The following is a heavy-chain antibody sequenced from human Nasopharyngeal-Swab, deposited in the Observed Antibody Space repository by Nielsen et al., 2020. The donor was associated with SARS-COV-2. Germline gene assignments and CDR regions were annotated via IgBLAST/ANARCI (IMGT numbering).Heavy chain of an antibody. V-gene: IGHV3-30*04. J-gene: IGHJ4*02. CDR3: ARDGPYSSGLFDY. D-gene: IGHD6-19*01. CDR2: ISYDGSNK. CDR1: GFTFSSYA. Sequence: GESLKISCAASGFTFSSYAMHWVRQAPGKGLEWVAVISYDGSNKYYADSVKGRFTISRDNSKNTLYLQMNSLRAEDTAVYYWARDGPYSSGLFDYWGQGTLVTVSS.